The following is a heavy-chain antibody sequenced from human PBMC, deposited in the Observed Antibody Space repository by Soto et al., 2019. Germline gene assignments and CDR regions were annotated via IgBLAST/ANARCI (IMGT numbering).Heavy chain of an antibody. D-gene: IGHD6-13*01. Sequence: ASEKVSCKASGYNFTRSDIHWVRQATGQGHECMGWMNPNSGNTGDAQKFQGRVTMTRNTSISTAYMELSSLRSEDTAVYYCAVQQSSSWYKYYYYCMDGWGQETTGTV. V-gene: IGHV1-8*01. CDR1: GYNFTRSD. CDR2: MNPNSGNT. CDR3: AVQQSSSWYKYYYYCMDG. J-gene: IGHJ6*02.